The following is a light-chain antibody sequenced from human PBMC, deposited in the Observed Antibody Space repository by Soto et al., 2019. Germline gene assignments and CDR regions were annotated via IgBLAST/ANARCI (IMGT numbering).Light chain of an antibody. CDR1: SGHSSYA. CDR2: LSSDGSH. CDR3: QTLDTGSRVV. Sequence: QSVLTQSPSASASLGASVKLTCTLSSGHSSYAIAWHQQQPEKGPRYLMKLSSDGSHSKGDGIPDRFSGSSSGAERYLTSSSLHSEDEADYYCQTLDTGSRVVFGGGTKLTVL. V-gene: IGLV4-69*01. J-gene: IGLJ2*01.